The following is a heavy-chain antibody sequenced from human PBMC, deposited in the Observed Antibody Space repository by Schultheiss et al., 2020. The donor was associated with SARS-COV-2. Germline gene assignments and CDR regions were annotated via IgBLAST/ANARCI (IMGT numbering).Heavy chain of an antibody. J-gene: IGHJ6*03. CDR2: IYSSGIT. CDR1: GGSISSGDYY. Sequence: SETLSLTCTVSGGSISSGDYYWSWFRQPAGKGLEWIGRIYSSGITNYNPSLKSRVTISVDTSKNQFSLKLSSVTAADTALYYCARAKSDSWGYYYYHMDVWGKGTPVTVSS. CDR3: ARAKSDSWGYYYYHMDV. D-gene: IGHD7-27*01. V-gene: IGHV4-61*02.